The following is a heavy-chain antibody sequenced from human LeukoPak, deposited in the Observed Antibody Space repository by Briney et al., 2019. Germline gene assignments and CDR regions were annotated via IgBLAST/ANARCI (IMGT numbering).Heavy chain of an antibody. J-gene: IGHJ3*02. Sequence: PGGSLSLSCAASVFTFSSYEMNWVRQAPGKGLEWVSYISGSGSTIYYADSVKGRFTISRDNAKNSLYLQMNSLRAEDTAVYYCASILPISMMHDAFDIWGQGTMVTVSS. D-gene: IGHD3-22*01. CDR2: ISGSGSTI. V-gene: IGHV3-48*03. CDR3: ASILPISMMHDAFDI. CDR1: VFTFSSYE.